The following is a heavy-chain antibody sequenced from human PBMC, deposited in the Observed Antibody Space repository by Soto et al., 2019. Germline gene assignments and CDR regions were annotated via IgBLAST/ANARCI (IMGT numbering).Heavy chain of an antibody. V-gene: IGHV3-30*18. CDR1: GFTFSTYG. CDR2: ISYDGGNK. CDR3: AKDGNVFSSGWYAPSLDY. D-gene: IGHD6-19*01. Sequence: QVQLVESGGGVVQPGRSLRLSCAASGFTFSTYGMHWVRQAPGKGLAWVAVISYDGGNKYYTDSVKDRFTISRDKSKNTVYLQRNSMRAEDTAVYFCAKDGNVFSSGWYAPSLDYWGQGALVTVSS. J-gene: IGHJ4*02.